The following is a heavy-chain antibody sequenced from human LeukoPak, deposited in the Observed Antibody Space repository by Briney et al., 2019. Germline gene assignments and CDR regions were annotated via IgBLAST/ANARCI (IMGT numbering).Heavy chain of an antibody. J-gene: IGHJ5*02. CDR3: ARVLPAALAHAPVQGWFDP. D-gene: IGHD2-2*01. Sequence: SETLSLTCTVSGGSISSNSYYWGWIRQPPGKGLEWIGSIYYSGSTYYNPSLKSRVTISVDTSKNQFSLKLSSVTAADTAVYYCARVLPAALAHAPVQGWFDPWGQGTLVTVSS. V-gene: IGHV4-39*07. CDR2: IYYSGST. CDR1: GGSISSNSYY.